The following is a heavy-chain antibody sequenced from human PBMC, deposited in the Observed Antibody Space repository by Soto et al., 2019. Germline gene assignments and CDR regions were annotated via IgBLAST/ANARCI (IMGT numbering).Heavy chain of an antibody. CDR2: ISGSSSNR. D-gene: IGHD2-2*01. Sequence: GGSLRLSCAASGFTFSIYSMNWVRQAPGKGLEWVSYISGSSSNRYYADSVRGRFTISRDNAKNSLYLQMNSLRAEDTAVYYCARDVVSTPPFDYWGQGTLVTVSS. CDR3: ARDVVSTPPFDY. CDR1: GFTFSIYS. V-gene: IGHV3-48*01. J-gene: IGHJ4*02.